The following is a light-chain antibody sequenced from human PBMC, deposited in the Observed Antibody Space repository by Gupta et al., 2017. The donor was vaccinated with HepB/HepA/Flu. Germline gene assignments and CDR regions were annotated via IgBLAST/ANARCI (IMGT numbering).Light chain of an antibody. Sequence: QSALTQPASVSGSPGQSITISCSGTSSDVDGYNFVSWYQQHPGKAPQLMIYDVTNRPSGVSKRFSGSKSGNTASLTISGLQAEDEADYDGSSYTSTSTLDTVFGGGTKLTV. V-gene: IGLV2-14*01. CDR3: SSYTSTSTLDTV. J-gene: IGLJ2*01. CDR1: SSDVDGYNF. CDR2: DVT.